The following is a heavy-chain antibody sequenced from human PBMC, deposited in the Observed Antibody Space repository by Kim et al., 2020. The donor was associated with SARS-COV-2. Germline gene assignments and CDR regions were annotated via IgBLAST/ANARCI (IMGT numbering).Heavy chain of an antibody. D-gene: IGHD1-26*01. CDR2: IWYDGSNK. CDR1: GFTFSSYG. J-gene: IGHJ4*02. CDR3: ARVDTVGAIPYYFDY. Sequence: GGSLRLSCAASGFTFSSYGMHWVRQAPGKGLEWVAVIWYDGSNKYYADSVKGRFTISRDNSKNTLYLQMNSLRAEDTAVYYCARVDTVGAIPYYFDYWGQGTLVTVSS. V-gene: IGHV3-33*01.